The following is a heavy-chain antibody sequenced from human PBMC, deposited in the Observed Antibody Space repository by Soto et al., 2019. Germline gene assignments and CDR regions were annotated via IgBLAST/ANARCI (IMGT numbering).Heavy chain of an antibody. D-gene: IGHD6-13*01. CDR3: AKAARGPLSSRSSDANHFDS. V-gene: IGHV3-23*01. CDR1: GFSFSSYA. Sequence: EAQLLESGGSLVQPGGSLRLSCAASGFSFSSYAMSWVRQAPGKGLEWVSIISGAGDRTYYADSVKGRFTISRDNSKNTLYRQMNSLRAEDTAVYHCAKAARGPLSSRSSDANHFDSWGQGTLVTVSS. CDR2: ISGAGDRT. J-gene: IGHJ4*02.